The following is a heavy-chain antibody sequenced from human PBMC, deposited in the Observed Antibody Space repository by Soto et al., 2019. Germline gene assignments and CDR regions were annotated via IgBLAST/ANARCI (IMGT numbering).Heavy chain of an antibody. CDR1: GFTFSSYG. V-gene: IGHV3-33*01. J-gene: IGHJ4*02. Sequence: QVQLVESGGGVVQPGRSLRLSCAASGFTFSSYGMHWVRQAPGKGLEWVAVIWYDGSNKYYADSVKGRFTISRDNSKNTLYLQMNSLRAEDTAVDYCARDKAGRYFDYWGQGTLVTVSS. CDR3: ARDKAGRYFDY. CDR2: IWYDGSNK.